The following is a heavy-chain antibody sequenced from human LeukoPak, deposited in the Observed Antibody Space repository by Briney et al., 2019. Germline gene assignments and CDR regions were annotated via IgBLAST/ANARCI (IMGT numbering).Heavy chain of an antibody. CDR3: ASSPYYYDNSGYTYFDL. D-gene: IGHD3-22*01. CDR1: GGSLSSYY. J-gene: IGHJ2*01. CDR2: IYYSGST. Sequence: SETLSLTCTVSGGSLSSYYWSWIRQPPGKGLEWIGYIYYSGSTNYNPSLKSRVTISEDTSNNQFSLKLTSMTAADTAVYYCASSPYYYDNSGYTYFDLWGRGTLVTVSS. V-gene: IGHV4-59*08.